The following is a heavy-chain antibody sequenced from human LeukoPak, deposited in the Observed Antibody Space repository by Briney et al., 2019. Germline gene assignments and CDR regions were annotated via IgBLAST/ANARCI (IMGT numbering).Heavy chain of an antibody. Sequence: SETLSLTCTVSGGSISSGSYYWSWIRQPPGKGLEWIGYIYYSGSTNYSPSLESRVTISVDTSKNQFSLKLTSVTAADTAVYYCARRGSSWFHFDYWGQGTLVTVSS. J-gene: IGHJ4*02. CDR1: GGSISSGSYY. D-gene: IGHD6-13*01. CDR2: IYYSGST. CDR3: ARRGSSWFHFDY. V-gene: IGHV4-61*01.